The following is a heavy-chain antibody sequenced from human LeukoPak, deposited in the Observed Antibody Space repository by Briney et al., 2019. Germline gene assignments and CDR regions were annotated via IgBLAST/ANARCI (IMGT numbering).Heavy chain of an antibody. V-gene: IGHV1-18*01. CDR3: AREADSSGWYAYFDY. J-gene: IGHJ4*02. CDR1: GYTFTSYG. CDR2: ISAYNGNT. Sequence: ASVKVSCKASGYTFTSYGISWVRQTPGQGLEWMGWISAYNGNTNYAQKLQGRVTMTTDTSTSTAYMEPRSLRSDDTAVYYCAREADSSGWYAYFDYWGQGTLVAVSS. D-gene: IGHD6-19*01.